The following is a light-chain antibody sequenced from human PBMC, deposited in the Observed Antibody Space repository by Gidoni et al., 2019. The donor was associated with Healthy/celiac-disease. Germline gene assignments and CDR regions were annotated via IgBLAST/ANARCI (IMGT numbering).Light chain of an antibody. CDR3: QQRSNWPPWT. CDR2: DAS. J-gene: IGKJ1*01. Sequence: EIVLTQSPATLSLSPGERATLSCRASQSVSSYVAWYQTKPGQAPRLLIYDASNRATAIPARFSGSGSGTDFTLTISSLEPEDFAVYYCQQRSNWPPWTFGQGTKVEIK. CDR1: QSVSSY. V-gene: IGKV3-11*01.